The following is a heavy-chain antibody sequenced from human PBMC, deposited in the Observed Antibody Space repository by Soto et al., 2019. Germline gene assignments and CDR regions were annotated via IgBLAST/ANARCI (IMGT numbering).Heavy chain of an antibody. D-gene: IGHD6-13*01. CDR2: IIPIFGTA. V-gene: IGHV1-69*01. J-gene: IGHJ6*02. Sequence: PAPEKGLEWMGGIIPIFGTANYAQKFQGRVTITADESTSTAYMELSSLRSEDTAVYYCAGGEAAAGTFSYYYYGMDVWGQGTTVTVSS. CDR3: AGGEAAAGTFSYYYYGMDV.